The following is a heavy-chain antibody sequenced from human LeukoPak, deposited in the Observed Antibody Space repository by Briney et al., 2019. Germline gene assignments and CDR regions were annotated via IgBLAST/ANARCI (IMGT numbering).Heavy chain of an antibody. Sequence: GGSLRLSCVASGFSFSDYYMSWIRQAPGKRLEWVSYIGSTIYYADSVKGRFTISRDNAKNSLYLQMNSLRAEDTAVCYCARDRGIVGTTGYYYMDVWGKGTTVTVSS. CDR1: GFSFSDYY. V-gene: IGHV3-11*04. J-gene: IGHJ6*03. D-gene: IGHD1-26*01. CDR3: ARDRGIVGTTGYYYMDV. CDR2: IGSTI.